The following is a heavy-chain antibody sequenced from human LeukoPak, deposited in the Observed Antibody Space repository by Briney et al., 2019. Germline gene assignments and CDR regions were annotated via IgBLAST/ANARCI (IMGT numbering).Heavy chain of an antibody. J-gene: IGHJ4*02. D-gene: IGHD5-18*01. CDR2: IYSGGST. CDR3: ARGGSDTAMAHDY. CDR1: GFTVSSNY. V-gene: IGHV3-53*01. Sequence: HPGGSLRLSCAASGFTVSSNYMSWVRQAPGKGLEWVSVIYSGGSTYYADSVKGRFTISRDDAKNTLYLQVNSLRAEDTAVYFCARGGSDTAMAHDYWGQGTLVTVSS.